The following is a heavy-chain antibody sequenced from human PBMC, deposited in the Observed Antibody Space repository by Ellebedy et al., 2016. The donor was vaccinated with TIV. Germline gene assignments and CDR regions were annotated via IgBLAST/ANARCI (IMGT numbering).Heavy chain of an antibody. J-gene: IGHJ3*02. CDR1: GFTFTNAW. CDR3: ATGEDLDAFDI. D-gene: IGHD2-15*01. V-gene: IGHV3-15*01. Sequence: GGSLRLXXAASGFTFTNAWMHWVRQAPGKGLVWVGRVKSKTDGGTTDYVASVRGRFTISRDDSKNTLDLQMNSLKTEDTAVYYCATGEDLDAFDIWGQGTIVTVSS. CDR2: VKSKTDGGTT.